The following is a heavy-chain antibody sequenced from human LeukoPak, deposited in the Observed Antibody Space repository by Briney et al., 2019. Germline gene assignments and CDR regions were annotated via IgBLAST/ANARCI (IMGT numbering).Heavy chain of an antibody. CDR1: RDSVSTNSAT. Sequence: SQTLSLTCAISRDSVSTNSATWNWIRQSPSRGLEWLGRTYYRSKWYNDYAVSVRSRVTINPDTSKNQFSLQLNSVTPEDTAVYYCARGSRSAGSGSYYDFDYWGQGTLVTVSS. D-gene: IGHD3-10*01. J-gene: IGHJ4*02. CDR3: ARGSRSAGSGSYYDFDY. V-gene: IGHV6-1*01. CDR2: TYYRSKWYN.